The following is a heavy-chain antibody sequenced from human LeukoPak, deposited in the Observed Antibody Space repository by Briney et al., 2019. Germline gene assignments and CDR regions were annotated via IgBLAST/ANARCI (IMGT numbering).Heavy chain of an antibody. CDR2: FYYSGST. J-gene: IGHJ4*02. V-gene: IGHV4-39*07. Sequence: SETLSLTCTVSGGSISSSRYYWGWTRQPPGKGLEWIGSFYYSGSTYQNPSLKSRVTISVDTSKNQFSLKLTSVTAADTAVYYCARVKLRRDFDYWGQGTLVTVSS. D-gene: IGHD4-23*01. CDR3: ARVKLRRDFDY. CDR1: GGSISSSRYY.